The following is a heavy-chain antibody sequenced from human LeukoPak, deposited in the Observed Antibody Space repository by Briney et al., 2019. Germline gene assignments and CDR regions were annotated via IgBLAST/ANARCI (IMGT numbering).Heavy chain of an antibody. CDR3: ARDAAPGYSSSWYYFDF. J-gene: IGHJ4*02. CDR2: IYSSGST. V-gene: IGHV4-4*07. D-gene: IGHD6-13*01. CDR1: GGSISSYY. Sequence: SETLSLTCTVSGGSISSYYWSWIRQPAGKGLEWIGRIYSSGSTNYNPSLKSRVIMSVDTSKNQFSLKLSSVTAADTSVYYCARDAAPGYSSSWYYFDFWGQGTLVTVSS.